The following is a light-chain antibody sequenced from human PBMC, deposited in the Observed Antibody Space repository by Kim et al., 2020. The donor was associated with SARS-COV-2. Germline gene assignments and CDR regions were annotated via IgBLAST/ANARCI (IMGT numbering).Light chain of an antibody. Sequence: RGTCSGTGSSSNIGAGYDVHWYQQLPGTAPKLLIYGNSNRPSGVPDRFSGSKSGTSASLAITGLQAEDEADYYCQSYDSSLSGYVFGTGTKVTVL. J-gene: IGLJ1*01. CDR2: GNS. V-gene: IGLV1-40*01. CDR1: SSNIGAGYD. CDR3: QSYDSSLSGYV.